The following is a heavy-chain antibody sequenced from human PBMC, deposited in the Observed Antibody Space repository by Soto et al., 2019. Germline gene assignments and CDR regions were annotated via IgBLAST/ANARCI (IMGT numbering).Heavy chain of an antibody. J-gene: IGHJ4*02. Sequence: ASVKVSCKASGYTFTGYYMHWVRQAPGQGLEWMGWINPNSGGTNYAQKFQGWVTMTRDTSISTAYMELSRLRSDDTAVYYCARRPHCSGGICYYGLDNWGQGTLVTVSS. D-gene: IGHD2-15*01. CDR2: INPNSGGT. CDR1: GYTFTGYY. CDR3: ARRPHCSGGICYYGLDN. V-gene: IGHV1-2*04.